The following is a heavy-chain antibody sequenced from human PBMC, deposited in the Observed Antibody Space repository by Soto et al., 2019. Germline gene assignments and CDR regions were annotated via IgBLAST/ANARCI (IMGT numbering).Heavy chain of an antibody. Sequence: PGGSLRLSCTSSGVTFSSYGMHWVRQAPGKGLEWVAVIWYDGSNKYYADSVKGRFTISRDNSKNTLYLQMNSLRAEDTAVYYCARPAKYCSGGSCDSWGRPSWYYSYGMDVWGKGTTVTVAS. J-gene: IGHJ6*04. CDR3: ARPAKYCSGGSCDSWGRPSWYYSYGMDV. CDR2: IWYDGSNK. D-gene: IGHD2-15*01. CDR1: GVTFSSYG. V-gene: IGHV3-33*01.